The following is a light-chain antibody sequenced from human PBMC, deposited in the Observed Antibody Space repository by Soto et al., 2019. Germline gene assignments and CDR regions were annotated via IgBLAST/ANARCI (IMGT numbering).Light chain of an antibody. CDR3: QQANSFPPT. Sequence: DIQMTQSPSSVSASVGDRVTITCRASQGISSWLAWYQQKPGIAPKLLIYAASSLQSGVPSRFSGRGSATDSTVSVSSVQPEDFATYYCQQANSFPPTFGGGTKVEIK. J-gene: IGKJ4*01. CDR2: AAS. V-gene: IGKV1D-12*01. CDR1: QGISSW.